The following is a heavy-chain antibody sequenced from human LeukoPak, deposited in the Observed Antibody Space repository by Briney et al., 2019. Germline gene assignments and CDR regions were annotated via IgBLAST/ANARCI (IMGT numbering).Heavy chain of an antibody. CDR1: GGTFSSYA. V-gene: IGHV1-69*11. J-gene: IGHJ4*02. CDR3: AESSGYYGY. CDR2: IIPILGTA. Sequence: GAPVKVSCKASGGTFSSYAISWVRQAPGQGLEWMGRIIPILGTANYAQKFQGRVTTTTDESTSTAYMELSSPRSEDTAVYYCAESSGYYGYWGQGTLVTVSS. D-gene: IGHD3-22*01.